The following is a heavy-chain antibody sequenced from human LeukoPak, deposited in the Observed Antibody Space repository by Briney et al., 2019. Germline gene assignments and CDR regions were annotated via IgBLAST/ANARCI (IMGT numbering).Heavy chain of an antibody. V-gene: IGHV3-23*01. J-gene: IGHJ4*02. CDR3: AKKFAAITIFGGLLGGGFDY. CDR2: ISGSRGST. CDR1: GFTFSSYA. D-gene: IGHD3-3*01. Sequence: PGGSLRLSCAASGFTFSSYAMSWVRQAPGKGLEWVSAISGSRGSTYYADSVKGRFTISRDNSKNTLYLQMNSLRAEDTAVYYCAKKFAAITIFGGLLGGGFDYWGQGTLVTVSS.